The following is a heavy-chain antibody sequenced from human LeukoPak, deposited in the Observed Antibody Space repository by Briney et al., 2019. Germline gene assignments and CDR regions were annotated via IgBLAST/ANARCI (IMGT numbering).Heavy chain of an antibody. CDR3: ARVGYNYGYYFDY. CDR1: GGSFSGYY. CDR2: INHSGST. J-gene: IGHJ4*02. V-gene: IGHV4-34*01. D-gene: IGHD5-24*01. Sequence: PSETLSLTCAVYGGSFSGYYWSWIRQPPGKGLEWIGEINHSGSTNYNPSLKSRVTMLVDTSENQFSLKLSSVTAADTAVYYCARVGYNYGYYFDYWGQGTLVTVSS.